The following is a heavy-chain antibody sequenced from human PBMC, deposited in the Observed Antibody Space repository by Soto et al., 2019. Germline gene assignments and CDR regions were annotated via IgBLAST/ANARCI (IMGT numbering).Heavy chain of an antibody. CDR1: GYTFTGYY. D-gene: IGHD3-22*01. CDR2: INPNSGGT. Sequence: ASVKVSCKAPGYTFTGYYMHWVRQAPGQGLEWMGWINPNSGGTNYAQKFQGRVTMTRDTSISTAYMELSRLRSDDTAVYYCARDNDSSGYYNWFDPWGQGTLVTVSS. V-gene: IGHV1-2*02. J-gene: IGHJ5*02. CDR3: ARDNDSSGYYNWFDP.